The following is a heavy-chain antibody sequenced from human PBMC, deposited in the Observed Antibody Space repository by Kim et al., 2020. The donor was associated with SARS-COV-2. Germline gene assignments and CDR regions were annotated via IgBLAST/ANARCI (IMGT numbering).Heavy chain of an antibody. D-gene: IGHD2-15*01. J-gene: IGHJ5*02. V-gene: IGHV4-34*01. CDR3: VRGRRGSGGSCLNWFHP. Sequence: SETLSLTCAVSGGSFSHYYWTWIRQPPGKGLEWIGEINHSGGTNYSPSLRSRLTISVDTPKNNFSLRLTSVTAADTAVDYCVRGRRGSGGSCLNWFHPWG. CDR2: INHSGGT. CDR1: GGSFSHYY.